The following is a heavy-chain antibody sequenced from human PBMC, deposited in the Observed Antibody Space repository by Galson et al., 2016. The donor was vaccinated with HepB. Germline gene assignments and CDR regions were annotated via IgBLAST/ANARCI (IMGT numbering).Heavy chain of an antibody. D-gene: IGHD3-16*01. CDR1: GGSVNTSNW. J-gene: IGHJ3*02. CDR3: ARHPYVWGRRNWVGFDI. V-gene: IGHV4-4*02. CDR2: MYHSGSA. Sequence: SETLSLTCAVSGGSVNTSNWWSWLRQSPEKGLEWIAEMYHSGSANCNGALESRVTISVDKSKNGVSLKLRSVTAADTAVYYCARHPYVWGRRNWVGFDIWGQGTVVTVSS.